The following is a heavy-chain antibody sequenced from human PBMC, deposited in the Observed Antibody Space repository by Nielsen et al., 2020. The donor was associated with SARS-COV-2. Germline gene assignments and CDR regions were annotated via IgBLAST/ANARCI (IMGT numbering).Heavy chain of an antibody. Sequence: SETLSLTCIVSGGSISSGSHYWSWIRQPPGKGLEWIGYIFYRGNTNYNPSLKSRVTISVDTSKNQFSLKLSSVTAADTAVYYCARTPSSGWPYYYNYMDVWGKGTTVTVSS. CDR2: IFYRGNT. D-gene: IGHD6-19*01. CDR1: GGSISSGSHY. V-gene: IGHV4-61*01. J-gene: IGHJ6*03. CDR3: ARTPSSGWPYYYNYMDV.